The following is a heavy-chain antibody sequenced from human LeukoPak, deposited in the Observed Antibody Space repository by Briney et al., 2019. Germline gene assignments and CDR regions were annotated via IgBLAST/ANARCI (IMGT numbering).Heavy chain of an antibody. Sequence: GASVKVSCKASDDTFSNYGISWVRQAPGQGLEWMGWISTYNGNTHYAQKFQGRVTMTTDTSTNIAYLELRDLRSDDGAVYYCARTQWLEDAFDFWGQGTVVTVSS. CDR3: ARTQWLEDAFDF. CDR1: DDTFSNYG. V-gene: IGHV1-18*01. D-gene: IGHD6-19*01. J-gene: IGHJ3*01. CDR2: ISTYNGNT.